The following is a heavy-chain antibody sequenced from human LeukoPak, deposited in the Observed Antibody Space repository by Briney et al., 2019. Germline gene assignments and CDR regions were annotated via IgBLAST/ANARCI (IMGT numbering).Heavy chain of an antibody. D-gene: IGHD1-26*01. J-gene: IGHJ4*02. CDR1: RDTSGSAA. CDR2: IIPIFGTA. CDR3: AREVGLVGANWTDY. V-gene: IGHV1-69*06. Sequence: AALKVSSKASRDTSGSAAISSVRPAPGQGLEWMGGIIPIFGTANYAQKLQGRVTTTAETSTSTAYMELSSLRSEETAVYYCAREVGLVGANWTDYWGQGTLVTVSS.